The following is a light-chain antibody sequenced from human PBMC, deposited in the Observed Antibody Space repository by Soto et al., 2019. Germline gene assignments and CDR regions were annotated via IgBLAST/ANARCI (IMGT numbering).Light chain of an antibody. CDR2: SDD. Sequence: QPVLTQPPSLSGTPGQRVTISCSGSTSNIGRYSVNWYQHFPGTAPKILIYSDDEPPSGVPDRFSGAKSGTSASLAISGLQSEDEAEYYCAAGDDNLNGPLFGGGTQLTVL. CDR1: TSNIGRYS. J-gene: IGLJ3*02. V-gene: IGLV1-44*01. CDR3: AAGDDNLNGPL.